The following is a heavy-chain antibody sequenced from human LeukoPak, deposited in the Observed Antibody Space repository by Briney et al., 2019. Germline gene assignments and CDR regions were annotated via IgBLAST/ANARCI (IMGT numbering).Heavy chain of an antibody. CDR1: GFTFSSYS. D-gene: IGHD4-17*01. J-gene: IGHJ4*02. CDR3: ARGGYGAHMG. Sequence: GGSLRLSCAASGFTFSSYSMNWVRQAPGKGLEWVSSISSSSSYIYYADSVKGRFTISRDNAKNTLYLQMNSLRAEDTALYYCARGGYGAHMGWGQGTLVTVSS. CDR2: ISSSSSYI. V-gene: IGHV3-21*01.